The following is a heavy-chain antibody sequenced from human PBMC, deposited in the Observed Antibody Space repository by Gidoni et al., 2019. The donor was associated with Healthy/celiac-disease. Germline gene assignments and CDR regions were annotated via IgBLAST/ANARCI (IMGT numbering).Heavy chain of an antibody. Sequence: QLQLQSSLPVLVKPSETLSLTCTVSGRSISSSSYYWGWIRHPPGKGLEWIGSIYYSGSTYYNPSLKSRVTISVDTSKNQFSLKLSSMTAADTAVYYCASQYQLLLYSFDYWGQGTLVTVSS. V-gene: IGHV4-39*01. D-gene: IGHD2-2*01. J-gene: IGHJ4*02. CDR3: ASQYQLLLYSFDY. CDR2: IYYSGST. CDR1: GRSISSSSYY.